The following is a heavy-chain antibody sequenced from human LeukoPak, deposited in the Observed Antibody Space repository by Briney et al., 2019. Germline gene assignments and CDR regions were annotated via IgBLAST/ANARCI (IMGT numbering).Heavy chain of an antibody. Sequence: GASVKVSCKASGYTFTGYYLHWVRQAPGQGLEWMGWLNTHSGGTNYAQNFRGRVTMTRDTSISTAYMELSRLRSDDTAVYYCAREESYYGSGSPPADYWGQGTLVTVSS. D-gene: IGHD3-10*01. CDR1: GYTFTGYY. J-gene: IGHJ4*02. CDR2: LNTHSGGT. V-gene: IGHV1-2*02. CDR3: AREESYYGSGSPPADY.